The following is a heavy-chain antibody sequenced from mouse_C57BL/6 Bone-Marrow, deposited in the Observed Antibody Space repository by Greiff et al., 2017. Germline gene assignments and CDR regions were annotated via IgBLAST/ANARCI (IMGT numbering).Heavy chain of an antibody. Sequence: QVQLQQSGAELARPGASVKLSCKASGYTFTSYGISWVKQRTGQGLEWIGEIYPRSGNTYYNEKIKGKATLTADKSSSTAYMELRSLTSEDSAVYFGARKTYYSNCVRGFDYWGQGTTLTVSS. CDR2: IYPRSGNT. D-gene: IGHD2-5*01. CDR3: ARKTYYSNCVRGFDY. CDR1: GYTFTSYG. V-gene: IGHV1-81*01. J-gene: IGHJ2*01.